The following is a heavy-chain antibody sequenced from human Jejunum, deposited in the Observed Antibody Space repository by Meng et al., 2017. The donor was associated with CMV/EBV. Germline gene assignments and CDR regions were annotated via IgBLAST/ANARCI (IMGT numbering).Heavy chain of an antibody. D-gene: IGHD1-1*01. V-gene: IGHV3-23*01. CDR2: VDRSGDYT. Sequence: SSAAAGFTFGAPGMTWVRQAPGKGLEWVSTVDRSGDYTFYADSVKGRFTISRDNSKNTLYLQRNSLGGEDTAIYYCVTGQERYGYWGQGTLVTVSS. J-gene: IGHJ4*02. CDR1: GFTFGAPG. CDR3: VTGQERYGY.